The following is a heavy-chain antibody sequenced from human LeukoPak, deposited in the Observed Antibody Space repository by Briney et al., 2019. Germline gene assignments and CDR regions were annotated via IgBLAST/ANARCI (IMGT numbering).Heavy chain of an antibody. Sequence: NPSETLSLTCAVSGGSIYSSPYYWGWIRQSPGKGLEYIGSVHYSGRTYYNPSLKSRVTISVDTSKSQFSLRLSSVTAADTAVYYCARRGRYGAGPLYYYYGMDVWGQGTTVTVSS. D-gene: IGHD3-10*01. CDR1: GGSIYSSPYY. CDR2: VHYSGRT. J-gene: IGHJ6*02. CDR3: ARRGRYGAGPLYYYYGMDV. V-gene: IGHV4-39*07.